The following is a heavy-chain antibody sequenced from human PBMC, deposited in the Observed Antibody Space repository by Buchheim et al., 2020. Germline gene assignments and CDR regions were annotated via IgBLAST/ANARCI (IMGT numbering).Heavy chain of an antibody. D-gene: IGHD6-13*01. CDR1: GFSLSTSGVG. J-gene: IGHJ4*02. CDR3: AHRGGIWNYFDY. CDR2: IYWNDDK. V-gene: IGHV2-5*01. Sequence: QITLKESGPTLVKPTQTLTLTCTFSGFSLSTSGVGVGWIRQPPGKALEWLALIYWNDDKRYSPSLKSRLTITKDTSNNQVGPTMTNMDPVDTATYYCAHRGGIWNYFDYWGQGTL.